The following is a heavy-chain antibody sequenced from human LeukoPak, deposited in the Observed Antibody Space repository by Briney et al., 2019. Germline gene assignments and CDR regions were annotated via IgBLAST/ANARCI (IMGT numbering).Heavy chain of an antibody. J-gene: IGHJ5*02. V-gene: IGHV1-2*06. CDR2: INPDSGGT. CDR3: ARVATITYGDPRMNWFDP. Sequence: ASVKVSCKASGYTFTGYYMYWVRQAPGQGPEWMGRINPDSGGTDYAQKFQGRVTMTRDTSISTAYMELSRLTCDDTAVYYCARVATITYGDPRMNWFDPWGQGTLVTVSS. CDR1: GYTFTGYY. D-gene: IGHD4-17*01.